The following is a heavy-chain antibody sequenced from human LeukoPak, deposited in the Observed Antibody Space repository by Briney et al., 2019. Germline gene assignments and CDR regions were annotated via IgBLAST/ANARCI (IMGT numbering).Heavy chain of an antibody. CDR2: IYYSGST. J-gene: IGHJ2*01. CDR3: ARGWDFYWYFDL. Sequence: SETLSLTCTVSGGSISSYYWSWIRQPPGKGLEWIGYIYYSGSTNYNPSLKSRVTISVDTSKNQFSLKLSSVTAADTAVYYCARGWDFYWYFDLWGRGTLVTVSS. D-gene: IGHD1-26*01. CDR1: GGSISSYY. V-gene: IGHV4-59*01.